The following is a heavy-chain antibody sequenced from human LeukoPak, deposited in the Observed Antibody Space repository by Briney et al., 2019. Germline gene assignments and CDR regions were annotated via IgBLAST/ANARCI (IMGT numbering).Heavy chain of an antibody. Sequence: SVKVSCKASGGTFSSYAISWVRQAPGQGLEWMGGIIPIFGTANYAQKFQGRVTITTDEATSTAYMELSSLRSEDTAVYYCARVTRGSSSALDYFDYWGQGTLVTVSS. J-gene: IGHJ4*02. CDR1: GGTFSSYA. CDR3: ARVTRGSSSALDYFDY. D-gene: IGHD6-6*01. CDR2: IIPIFGTA. V-gene: IGHV1-69*05.